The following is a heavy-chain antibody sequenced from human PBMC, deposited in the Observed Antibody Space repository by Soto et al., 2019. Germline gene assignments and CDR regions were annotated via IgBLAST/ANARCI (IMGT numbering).Heavy chain of an antibody. D-gene: IGHD6-13*01. CDR1: GFTVSSNY. Sequence: GGSLRLSCAASGFTVSSNYMSWVRQAPGKGLEWVSVIYSGGSTYYADSVKGRFTISRDNSKNTLYLQMNSLRAEDTAVYYCARDPRIAAAGRTPGGDYWGQGTLVTVSS. CDR3: ARDPRIAAAGRTPGGDY. V-gene: IGHV3-66*01. J-gene: IGHJ4*02. CDR2: IYSGGST.